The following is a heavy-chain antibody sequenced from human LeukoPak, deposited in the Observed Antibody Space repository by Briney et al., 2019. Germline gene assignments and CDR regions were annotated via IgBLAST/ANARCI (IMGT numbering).Heavy chain of an antibody. CDR3: ARPSLDYGGIDAFDF. V-gene: IGHV4-59*08. CDR1: GGSISSYY. CDR2: IYYSGST. Sequence: PSETLSLTCTGSGGSISSYYWSWIRQPPGKGLEWIGFIYYSGSTNYNPSLKSRVTISVDTSKNQFSLKLSSVTAADTAVYYCARPSLDYGGIDAFDFWGQGTLVTVSS. D-gene: IGHD4-23*01. J-gene: IGHJ3*01.